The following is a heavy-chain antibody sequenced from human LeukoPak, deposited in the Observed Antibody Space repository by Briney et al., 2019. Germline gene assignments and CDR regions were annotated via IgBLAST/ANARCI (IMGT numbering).Heavy chain of an antibody. J-gene: IGHJ4*02. CDR3: ARGLAWSPIDY. D-gene: IGHD2-15*01. Sequence: PGGSLRLSCAASGFSFSSCGMYWVRQAPGKGLEWVAVISYDGSNKYYADSVKGRFTISRDNSKNTLYLQMNSLRAEDTAVYYCARGLAWSPIDYWGQGTLVTVSS. CDR1: GFSFSSCG. V-gene: IGHV3-30*19. CDR2: ISYDGSNK.